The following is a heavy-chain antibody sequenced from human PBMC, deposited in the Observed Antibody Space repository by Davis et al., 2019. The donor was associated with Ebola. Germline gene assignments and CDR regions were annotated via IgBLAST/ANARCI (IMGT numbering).Heavy chain of an antibody. Sequence: GESLKISCAASGFTFSSYAMSWVRQAPGKGLEWVSAISGSGGSTYYADSVKGRFTISRDNSKNTLYLQMNSLRAEDTAVYYCARRTVPAAKDWGQGTLVTVSS. CDR2: ISGSGGST. CDR1: GFTFSSYA. J-gene: IGHJ4*02. CDR3: ARRTVPAAKD. D-gene: IGHD2-2*01. V-gene: IGHV3-23*01.